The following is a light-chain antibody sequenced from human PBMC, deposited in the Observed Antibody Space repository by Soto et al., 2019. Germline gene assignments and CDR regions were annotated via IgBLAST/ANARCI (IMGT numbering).Light chain of an antibody. J-gene: IGLJ1*01. V-gene: IGLV2-11*01. Sequence: QSVLTQPRSVSGSPGQSVTVSCIGTSSDVGDYNSVSWYQQHPGKAPKLMIYDVSKRPSGVPDRFSGSKSGNTASLTISGLQAEDEAAYSCCSYVGGYSYVFGIGTKVTV. CDR1: SSDVGDYNS. CDR2: DVS. CDR3: CSYVGGYSYV.